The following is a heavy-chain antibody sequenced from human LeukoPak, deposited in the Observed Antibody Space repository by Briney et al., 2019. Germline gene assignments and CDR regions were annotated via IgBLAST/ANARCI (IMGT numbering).Heavy chain of an antibody. V-gene: IGHV3-30-3*01. CDR3: ARDFRESSWYAVGAFDI. CDR2: ISYDGSNK. D-gene: IGHD6-13*01. CDR1: GFTFSSYA. Sequence: PGGSLRLSCAASGFTFSSYAMHWVRQAPGKGLEWVAVISYDGSNKYYADSVKGRFTISRDNSKNTLYLQMSSLRAEDTAVYYCARDFRESSWYAVGAFDIWGQGTMVTVSS. J-gene: IGHJ3*02.